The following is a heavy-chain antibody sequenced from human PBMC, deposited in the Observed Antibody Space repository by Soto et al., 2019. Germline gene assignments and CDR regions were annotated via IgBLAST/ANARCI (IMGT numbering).Heavy chain of an antibody. CDR1: GYTFTSYD. V-gene: IGHV1-8*01. CDR3: ARGDQPRLIFGVVIIQNYYYYMDV. CDR2: MNPNSGNT. D-gene: IGHD3-3*01. Sequence: GASVKVSCKASGYTFTSYDINWVRQATGQGLEWMGWMNPNSGNTGYAQKFKGRVTMTRNTSISTAYMELSSLRSEDTAVYYCARGDQPRLIFGVVIIQNYYYYMDVWGKGTTVTVSS. J-gene: IGHJ6*03.